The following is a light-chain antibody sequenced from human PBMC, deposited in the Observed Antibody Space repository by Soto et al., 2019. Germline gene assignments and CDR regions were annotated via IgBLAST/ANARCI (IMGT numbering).Light chain of an antibody. CDR2: DAS. J-gene: IGKJ2*01. V-gene: IGKV3-11*01. CDR1: QSVSSY. CDR3: QQRSNWPRGYT. Sequence: EIVLTQSPATLSLSPGERATLSCRASQSVSSYLAWYQQKPGQAPRLLIYDASNRATGIPARFSGSGSVTDLTHTISSLEPADFSVYYCQQRSNWPRGYTFGQGTKLEIK.